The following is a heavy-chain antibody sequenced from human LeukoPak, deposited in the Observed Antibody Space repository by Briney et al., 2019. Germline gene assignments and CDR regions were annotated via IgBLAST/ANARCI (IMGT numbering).Heavy chain of an antibody. CDR2: INAGNGNT. CDR3: ASGGSSWYPYYYGMDV. Sequence: GASVRVSCKASGYTFTSYAMHWVRQAPGQRLEWMGGINAGNGNTKYSQKFQGRVTITRDTSASTAYMELSSLRSEDTAVYYCASGGSSWYPYYYGMDVWGQGTTVTVSS. V-gene: IGHV1-3*01. CDR1: GYTFTSYA. D-gene: IGHD6-13*01. J-gene: IGHJ6*02.